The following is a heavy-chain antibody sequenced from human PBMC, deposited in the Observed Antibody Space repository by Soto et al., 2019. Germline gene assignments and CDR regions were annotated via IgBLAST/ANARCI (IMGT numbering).Heavy chain of an antibody. V-gene: IGHV4-30-4*01. D-gene: IGHD2-15*01. CDR3: ARDHAISGGSSNWFDP. CDR1: GGSISSGDYY. J-gene: IGHJ5*02. CDR2: IYYSGST. Sequence: SETLSLTCTVSGGSISSGDYYWSWIRQPPGKGLEWIGYIYYSGSTYYNPSLKSRVTISVDTSKNQFSLKLSSVTAADTAVYYCARDHAISGGSSNWFDPWGQGTLVTVSS.